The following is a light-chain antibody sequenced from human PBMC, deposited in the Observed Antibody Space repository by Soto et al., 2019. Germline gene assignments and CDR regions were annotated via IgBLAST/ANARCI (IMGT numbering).Light chain of an antibody. CDR2: AAS. CDR3: QQSYSTPSIT. J-gene: IGKJ5*01. Sequence: DIRMTQSPSSLSASVGDRVTITCRASQSISSYLNWYQQKPGKAPKLLIYAASSLQSGVPSRFSGSGSGTDFTLTISSLQPEDCATYYCQQSYSTPSITFGQGTRLEIK. V-gene: IGKV1-39*01. CDR1: QSISSY.